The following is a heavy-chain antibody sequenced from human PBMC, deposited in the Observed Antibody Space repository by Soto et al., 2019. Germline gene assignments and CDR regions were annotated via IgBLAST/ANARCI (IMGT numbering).Heavy chain of an antibody. CDR1: GFTFSSYG. J-gene: IGHJ6*02. CDR3: AKDIFPYSSSSTELGDGMDV. D-gene: IGHD6-6*01. V-gene: IGHV3-30*18. Sequence: GGSLRLSCAASGFTFSSYGMHWVRQAPGKGLEWVAVISYDGSNKYYADSVKGRFTISRDNSKNTLYLQMNSLRAEDTAVYYCAKDIFPYSSSSTELGDGMDVWGQGTTVTVSS. CDR2: ISYDGSNK.